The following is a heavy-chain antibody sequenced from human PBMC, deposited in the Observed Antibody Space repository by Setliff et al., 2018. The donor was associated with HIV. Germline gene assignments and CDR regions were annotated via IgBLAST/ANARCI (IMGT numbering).Heavy chain of an antibody. V-gene: IGHV3-7*01. CDR1: GFAFSSLW. Sequence: GGSLRLSCAASGFAFSSLWMSWVRQAPGKGLEWVASINEDGGSKYYADSVKGRFTMSRDNAKNSLYLQMNSLRVEDTAVFYCVTDRDGYNHWGHGTLVTVSS. J-gene: IGHJ4*01. CDR2: INEDGGSK. CDR3: VTDRDGYNH. D-gene: IGHD5-12*01.